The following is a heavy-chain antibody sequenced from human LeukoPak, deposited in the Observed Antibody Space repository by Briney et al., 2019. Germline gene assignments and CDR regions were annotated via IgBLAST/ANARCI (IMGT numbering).Heavy chain of an antibody. CDR3: ARDFSYGSGSYYYYYGMDV. CDR2: IWYDGSNK. Sequence: GRSVRLSCAASGFTFSSYGMHWVRQAPGKGLEWVAVIWYDGSNKYYADSVKGRFTISRDNSKNTLYLQMNSLRAEDTAVYYCARDFSYGSGSYYYYYGMDVWGKGTTVTVSS. V-gene: IGHV3-33*01. J-gene: IGHJ6*04. CDR1: GFTFSSYG. D-gene: IGHD3-10*01.